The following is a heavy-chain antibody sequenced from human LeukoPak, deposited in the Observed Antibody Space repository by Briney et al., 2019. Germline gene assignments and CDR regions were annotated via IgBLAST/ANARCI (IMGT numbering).Heavy chain of an antibody. J-gene: IGHJ4*02. Sequence: PSETLSLTCAVYGGSFSGYYWSWIRQPPGKGLEWIGEINHSGSTNYNPSLKSRVTMLLDKSKNQFSLKLSSVTAADTAVYYCARNGGNSEFDYWGQGTLVTVSS. CDR3: ARNGGNSEFDY. V-gene: IGHV4-34*01. D-gene: IGHD4-23*01. CDR2: INHSGST. CDR1: GGSFSGYY.